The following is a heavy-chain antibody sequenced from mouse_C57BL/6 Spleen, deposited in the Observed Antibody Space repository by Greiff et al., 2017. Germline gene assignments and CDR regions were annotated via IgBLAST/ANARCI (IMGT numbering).Heavy chain of an antibody. J-gene: IGHJ1*03. CDR2: IYPGDGDT. CDR1: GYAFSSYW. CDR3: ARARYWYFDV. Sequence: QVQLKESGAELVKPGASVKISCKASGYAFSSYWMNWVKQRPGKGLEWIGQIYPGDGDTNYNGKFKGKATLTADKSSSTAYMQLSSLTSEDSAVYFCARARYWYFDVWGTGTTVTVSS. V-gene: IGHV1-80*01.